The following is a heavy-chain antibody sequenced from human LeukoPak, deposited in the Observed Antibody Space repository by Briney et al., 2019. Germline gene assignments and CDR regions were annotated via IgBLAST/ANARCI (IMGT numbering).Heavy chain of an antibody. Sequence: PGGSLRLSCAASGFTFSSYATSWVRQAPGKGLEWVSAISGSGGSTYYADSVKGRFTISRDNSKNTLYLQMNSLRAEDTAVYYCAKVAYYDILTGYMYYFDYWGQGTLVTVSS. V-gene: IGHV3-23*01. CDR2: ISGSGGST. D-gene: IGHD3-9*01. CDR1: GFTFSSYA. CDR3: AKVAYYDILTGYMYYFDY. J-gene: IGHJ4*02.